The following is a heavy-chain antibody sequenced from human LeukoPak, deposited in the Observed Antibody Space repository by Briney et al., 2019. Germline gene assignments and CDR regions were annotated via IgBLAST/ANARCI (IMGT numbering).Heavy chain of an antibody. CDR1: GGTFSSYA. Sequence: SVKVSCKASGGTFSSYAISWVRQARGQGLEWMGGIIPIFGTANYAQKFQGRVTITADESTSTAYMELSSLRSEDTAVYYCAREKRDHYFTTYYYGMDVWGKGTTVTVSS. J-gene: IGHJ6*04. CDR3: AREKRDHYFTTYYYGMDV. CDR2: IIPIFGTA. V-gene: IGHV1-69*13. D-gene: IGHD2/OR15-2a*01.